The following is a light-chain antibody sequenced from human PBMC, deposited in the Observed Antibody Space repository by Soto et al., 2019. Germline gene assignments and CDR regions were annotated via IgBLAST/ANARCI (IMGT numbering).Light chain of an antibody. CDR1: SSDVGGYNY. J-gene: IGLJ2*01. Sequence: QSALTQPRSVSGSAGQSVTISCTVTSSDVGGYNYVSWYQQHPGKDPKLMIYDFSKRPSGVHDRFTGSKSGNTASLTISGLQAEDEADYYCCSYAGSYTHVVVGGGTKLAVL. CDR3: CSYAGSYTHVV. V-gene: IGLV2-11*01. CDR2: DFS.